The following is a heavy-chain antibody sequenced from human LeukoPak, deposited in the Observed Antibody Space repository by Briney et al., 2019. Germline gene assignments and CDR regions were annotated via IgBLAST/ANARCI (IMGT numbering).Heavy chain of an antibody. J-gene: IGHJ6*04. Sequence: GGSLRLSCSVSGFTFSTYVMHWVRQAPGKGLEWVSYISSSGSTIYYADSVKGRFTISRDNAKNSLYLQMNSLRAEDTAVYYCARESRSYCSGGSCYSAPGDYYYGMDVWGKGTTVTVSS. D-gene: IGHD2-15*01. V-gene: IGHV3-48*03. CDR2: ISSSGSTI. CDR3: ARESRSYCSGGSCYSAPGDYYYGMDV. CDR1: GFTFSTYV.